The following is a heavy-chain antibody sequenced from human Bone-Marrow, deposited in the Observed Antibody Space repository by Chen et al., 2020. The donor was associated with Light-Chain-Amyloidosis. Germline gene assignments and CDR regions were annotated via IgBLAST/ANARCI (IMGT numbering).Heavy chain of an antibody. CDR2: IYPDDSDA. D-gene: IGHD5-12*01. V-gene: IGHV5-51*01. Sequence: EVKKPGESLKISCKGSGSTFPNYWIGWVRQMPGKGLEWMGVIYPDDSDARYSPSFEGQVTISADKSITTAYLQWRSLKASDTAMYYSTRRRDGYNFDYWGQGTLVTVSS. J-gene: IGHJ4*02. CDR1: GSTFPNYW. CDR3: TRRRDGYNFDY.